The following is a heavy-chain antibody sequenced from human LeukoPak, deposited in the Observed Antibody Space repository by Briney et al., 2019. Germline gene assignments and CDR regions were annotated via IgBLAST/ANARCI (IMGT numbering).Heavy chain of an antibody. V-gene: IGHV4-59*03. J-gene: IGHJ5*01. D-gene: IGHD3-10*01. CDR3: ASGGTYYRSLDS. CDR2: IYHSGGT. CDR1: GGSINDAS. Sequence: SETLSLTCTVSGGSINDASWNWIRQPPGQGLEWIGYIYHSGGTKYNPSLKSRVSISLDTSKNQFSLKLSSVTAADTAVYYCASGGTYYRSLDSWGQGTLVTVSS.